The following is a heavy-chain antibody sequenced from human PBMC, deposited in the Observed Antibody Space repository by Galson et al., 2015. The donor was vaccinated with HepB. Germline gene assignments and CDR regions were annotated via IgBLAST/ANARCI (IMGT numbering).Heavy chain of an antibody. J-gene: IGHJ4*02. V-gene: IGHV3-9*01. CDR1: GFTFDDYA. D-gene: IGHD4-17*01. Sequence: SLRLSCAASGFTFDDYAMHWVRQAPGKGLEWVSGISWNSGSIGYADSVKGRFTISRDNAKNSLYLQMNSLRAEDTALYYCAKETGDYGEYYFDYWGQGTLVTVSS. CDR2: ISWNSGSI. CDR3: AKETGDYGEYYFDY.